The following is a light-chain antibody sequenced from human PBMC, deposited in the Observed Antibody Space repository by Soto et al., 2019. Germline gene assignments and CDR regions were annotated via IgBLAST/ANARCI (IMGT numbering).Light chain of an antibody. CDR1: QSIGRW. CDR2: DAS. Sequence: DIQMTQSPSTLSAFVGDRVTITCRASQSIGRWLAWYQQKPGKAPKLLIYDASSLESGVPSRFSGSGSGTEFTLTISSLQPDDFATYYCQQYNTYSPERTFGQGTKVEVE. V-gene: IGKV1-5*01. J-gene: IGKJ1*01. CDR3: QQYNTYSPERT.